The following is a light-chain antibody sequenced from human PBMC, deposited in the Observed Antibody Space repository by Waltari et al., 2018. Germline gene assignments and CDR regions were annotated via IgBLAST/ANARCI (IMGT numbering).Light chain of an antibody. CDR2: DVS. Sequence: QSALTQPASVSGSPGQSITISCTGISRDVGSYNPVSWYQDHPGQGPKVIIYDVSDRPAGVSARFSGSKSGNTASLTISGLQAEDEADYYCSSQSSNNVVLFGGGTKVTVL. CDR1: SRDVGSYNP. V-gene: IGLV2-14*03. J-gene: IGLJ3*02. CDR3: SSQSSNNVVL.